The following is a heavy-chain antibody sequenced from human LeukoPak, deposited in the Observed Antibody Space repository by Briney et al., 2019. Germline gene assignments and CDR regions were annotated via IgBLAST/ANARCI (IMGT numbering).Heavy chain of an antibody. CDR3: ARVGYCGGDCYYFDY. Sequence: SSETLSLTCTVSGGSISSSNYYWGWIRQPPGKGLEWIGSIYYSGSTYYNPSLKSRVTISLDKSKNQFSLKLSSVTAADTAVYYCARVGYCGGDCYYFDYWGQGTLVTVSS. V-gene: IGHV4-39*07. J-gene: IGHJ4*02. D-gene: IGHD2-21*02. CDR2: IYYSGST. CDR1: GGSISSSNYY.